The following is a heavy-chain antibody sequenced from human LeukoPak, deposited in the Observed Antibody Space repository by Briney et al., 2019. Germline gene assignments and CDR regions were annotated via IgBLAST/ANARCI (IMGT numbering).Heavy chain of an antibody. Sequence: GASVKVSCKASGYTFTSYGISWVRQAPGQGLEWMGWISAYNGNTNYAQKLQGRVTMTTDTSTSTAYMELRSLRSDDTAVYYCARVLRRITMVRGVIPLAMDVWGKGTTVTVSS. V-gene: IGHV1-18*01. J-gene: IGHJ6*03. D-gene: IGHD3-10*01. CDR1: GYTFTSYG. CDR2: ISAYNGNT. CDR3: ARVLRRITMVRGVIPLAMDV.